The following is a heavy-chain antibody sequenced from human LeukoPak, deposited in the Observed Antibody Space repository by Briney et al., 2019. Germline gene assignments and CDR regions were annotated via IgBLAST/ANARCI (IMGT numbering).Heavy chain of an antibody. CDR1: GYTLTELS. J-gene: IGHJ4*02. Sequence: GASVNVSCKVSGYTLTELSMHWVRQAPGKGREWMGGFDPEDGETIYAQKFQGRVTMTEDTSTDTAYMELSSLRSEDTAVYYCATARTGMTTVTWGHYWGQGTLVTVSS. CDR3: ATARTGMTTVTWGHY. V-gene: IGHV1-24*01. CDR2: FDPEDGET. D-gene: IGHD4-17*01.